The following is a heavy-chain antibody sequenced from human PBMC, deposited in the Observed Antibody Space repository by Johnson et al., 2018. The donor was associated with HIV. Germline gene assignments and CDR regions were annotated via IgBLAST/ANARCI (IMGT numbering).Heavy chain of an antibody. CDR2: IKQDGSEK. CDR1: GFTFSSYW. V-gene: IGHV3-7*01. D-gene: IGHD1-14*01. CDR3: ARDQGELRRTHAFDI. J-gene: IGHJ3*02. Sequence: VQLVESGGGLVQPGGSLRLSCAASGFTFSSYWMSWVRQAPGKGLEWVANIKQDGSEKYYVDSVKGRFTISRDNAKNSQYLQMNSLRHEDTAVYYCARDQGELRRTHAFDIWGQGTMVTVSS.